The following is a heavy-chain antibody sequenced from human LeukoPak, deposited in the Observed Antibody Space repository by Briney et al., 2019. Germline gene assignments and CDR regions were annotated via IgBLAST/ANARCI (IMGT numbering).Heavy chain of an antibody. CDR2: IRKKTKSYTT. V-gene: IGHV3-72*01. CDR3: ARDPSYDSSGYYGMDV. D-gene: IGHD3-22*01. J-gene: IGHJ6*02. Sequence: GGPLRLSCAASGFTFSDHYMDWVRQAPGKGLEWVGRIRKKTKSYTTEYAASVKGRFTISRDDSKNSLYLQMNSLKTEDTAVYYCARDPSYDSSGYYGMDVWGQGTTVIVSS. CDR1: GFTFSDHY.